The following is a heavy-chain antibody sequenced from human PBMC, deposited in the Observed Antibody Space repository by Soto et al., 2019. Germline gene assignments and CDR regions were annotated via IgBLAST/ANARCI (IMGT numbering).Heavy chain of an antibody. V-gene: IGHV5-10-1*01. D-gene: IGHD6-13*01. Sequence: GESLKISCKGSGYTFTNYWISWVRQMPGKGLEWMGRIDPSESYTKYSPSFQGHFTVSGDKSITTAYLQWSSLKASDTAIYYCARSQHIAAAGYYFYHVLDVFGQANPVNVSP. CDR2: IDPSESYT. J-gene: IGHJ6*01. CDR3: ARSQHIAAAGYYFYHVLDV. CDR1: GYTFTNYW.